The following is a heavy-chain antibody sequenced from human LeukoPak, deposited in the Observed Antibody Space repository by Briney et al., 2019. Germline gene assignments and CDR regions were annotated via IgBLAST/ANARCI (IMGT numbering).Heavy chain of an antibody. D-gene: IGHD6-19*01. CDR2: ISGSGGST. CDR1: GFTFSSYA. V-gene: IGHV3-23*01. Sequence: GGSLRLSCAASGFTFSSYATSWVRQAPGKGLEWVSAISGSGGSTYYADSVKGRFTISRDNSKNTLYLQMNSLRAEDTAVYYCAKDSLYSSGWYYFDYWGQGTLVTVSS. J-gene: IGHJ4*02. CDR3: AKDSLYSSGWYYFDY.